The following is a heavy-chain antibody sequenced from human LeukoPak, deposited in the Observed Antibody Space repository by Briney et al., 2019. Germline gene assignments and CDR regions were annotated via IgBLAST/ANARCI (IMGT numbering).Heavy chain of an antibody. CDR2: IIPIFGTA. V-gene: IGHV1-69*06. CDR3: ARDRLIGEYFDY. J-gene: IGHJ4*02. Sequence: ASVKVSCKASGGTFSSYAISWVRQAPGQGLEWMGGIIPIFGTANYAQKFQGRVTITADKSTSTAYMELSSLRAEDTAVYYCARDRLIGEYFDYWGQGTLVTVSS. D-gene: IGHD3-16*01. CDR1: GGTFSSYA.